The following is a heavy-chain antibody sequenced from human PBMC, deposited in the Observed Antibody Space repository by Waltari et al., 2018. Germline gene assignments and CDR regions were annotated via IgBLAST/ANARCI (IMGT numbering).Heavy chain of an antibody. V-gene: IGHV4-59*01. D-gene: IGHD5-18*01. CDR1: GGPIHTAY. Sequence: QVQLQESGPGLVKPSETLSLTCTVSGGPIHTAYWSWIRQFPGGGLEWIGYMYHSGSTNYNPSLESRVTISVDMSKNQFSLRLSSVTAADTAVYYCAKSRSGYSSDWFDPWGQGTLVTVSS. J-gene: IGHJ5*02. CDR2: MYHSGST. CDR3: AKSRSGYSSDWFDP.